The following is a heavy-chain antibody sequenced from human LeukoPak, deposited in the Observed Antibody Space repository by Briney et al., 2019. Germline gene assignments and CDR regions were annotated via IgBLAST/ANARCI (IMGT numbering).Heavy chain of an antibody. V-gene: IGHV4-34*01. CDR3: ARTIWFGELLPFDY. CDR2: INHSGST. J-gene: IGHJ4*02. CDR1: GGSFSGYY. Sequence: SETLSLTCAVYGGSFSGYYWSWIRQPAGKRLEWIGEINHSGSTNYNPSLKSRVTISVDTSKNQFSLKLSSVTAADTAVYYCARTIWFGELLPFDYWGQGTLVTVSS. D-gene: IGHD3-10*01.